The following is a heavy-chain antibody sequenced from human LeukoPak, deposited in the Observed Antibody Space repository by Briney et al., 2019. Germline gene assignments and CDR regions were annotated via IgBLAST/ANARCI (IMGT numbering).Heavy chain of an antibody. V-gene: IGHV4-34*01. J-gene: IGHJ4*02. D-gene: IGHD3-3*01. CDR3: ARLPRGHTIFGAKIIGLDY. Sequence: SETLSLTCAVYGGSFSGYYWSWIRQPPGKGLEWIGEINHSGSTNYNPSLESRVTISVDTSKNQFSLKLSSVTAADTAVYYCARLPRGHTIFGAKIIGLDYWGQGTLVTVSS. CDR2: INHSGST. CDR1: GGSFSGYY.